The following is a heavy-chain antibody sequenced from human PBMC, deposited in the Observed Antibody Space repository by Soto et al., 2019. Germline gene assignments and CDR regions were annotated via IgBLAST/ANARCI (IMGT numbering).Heavy chain of an antibody. J-gene: IGHJ4*02. V-gene: IGHV3-30*18. Sequence: PEGAVRVSWSTSGFTLRSNGMHWVRQAPGKGLEWVAVISYDGRSENYADSVKGRFTISRDNSWNTLYLQINSLRPEDTAVFYCAKDSGGSYYDGVDYWGQGALVTVS. CDR1: GFTLRSNG. D-gene: IGHD1-26*01. CDR3: AKDSGGSYYDGVDY. CDR2: ISYDGRSE.